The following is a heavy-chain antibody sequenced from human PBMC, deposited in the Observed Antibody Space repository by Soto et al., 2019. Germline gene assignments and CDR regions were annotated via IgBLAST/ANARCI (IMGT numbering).Heavy chain of an antibody. V-gene: IGHV1-3*01. D-gene: IGHD3-9*01. J-gene: IGHJ4*02. CDR1: GYTFTSYA. Sequence: GASVKVSCKASGYTFTSYAMHWVRQAPGQRLEWMGWINAGNGNTKYSQKFQGRVTITRDTSASTAYMELSSLRSEDTAVYYCARGYYDILTSYLPDYWGQGTLVTVSS. CDR2: INAGNGNT. CDR3: ARGYYDILTSYLPDY.